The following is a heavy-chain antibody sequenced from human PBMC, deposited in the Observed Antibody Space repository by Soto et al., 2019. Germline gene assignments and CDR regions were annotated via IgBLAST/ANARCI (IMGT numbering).Heavy chain of an antibody. V-gene: IGHV5-51*01. CDR1: GYSFSSYW. CDR2: IDPGDSDT. J-gene: IGHJ3*01. Sequence: PGESLKISCTASGYSFSSYWITWVRQAPGKGLELVGIIDPGDSDTRYSPSFQGQVTISADKSLSTAYLQWKSLRASDTAMYYCSTQIVEMLGTGFAVWGQGTIVTVS. D-gene: IGHD2-21*01. CDR3: STQIVEMLGTGFAV.